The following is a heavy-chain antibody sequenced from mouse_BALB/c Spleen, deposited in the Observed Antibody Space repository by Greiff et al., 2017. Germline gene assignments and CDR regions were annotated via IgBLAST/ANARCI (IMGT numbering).Heavy chain of an antibody. J-gene: IGHJ3*01. D-gene: IGHD1-1*01. CDR3: TNGGGYYGWFAY. CDR2: IYPGNSDT. Sequence: EVQLQQSGTVLARPGASVKMSCKASGYSFTSYWMHWVKQRPGQGLEWIGAIYPGNSDTSYNQKFKGKAKLTAVTSASTAYMELSSLTNEDSAVYYCTNGGGYYGWFAYWGQGTLVTVSA. V-gene: IGHV1-5*01. CDR1: GYSFTSYW.